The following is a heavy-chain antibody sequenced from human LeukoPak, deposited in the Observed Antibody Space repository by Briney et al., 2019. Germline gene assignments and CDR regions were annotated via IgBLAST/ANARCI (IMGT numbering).Heavy chain of an antibody. D-gene: IGHD7-27*01. Sequence: PSETLSLTCTVSGGSISSYYWSWIRQPPGKGLEWIGYIYYSGSTNYNPSLKSRVTISVDTSKNQFSLKLSSVTAADTAVYYCARHGDTLAPFAFDIWGQGTMVTVSS. CDR2: IYYSGST. CDR3: ARHGDTLAPFAFDI. CDR1: GGSISSYY. V-gene: IGHV4-59*08. J-gene: IGHJ3*02.